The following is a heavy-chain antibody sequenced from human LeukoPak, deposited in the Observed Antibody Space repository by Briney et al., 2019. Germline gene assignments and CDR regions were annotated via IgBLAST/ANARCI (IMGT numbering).Heavy chain of an antibody. D-gene: IGHD6-19*01. CDR2: INHSGST. CDR3: ARGREAVAGPYNWFDP. CDR1: GGSFSGYY. Sequence: PSETLSLTCAVYGGSFSGYYWSWIRQPPGKGLEWIGEINHSGSTNYNPSLKSRVTISVDTSKNQFSLKLSSVTAADTAVYYCARGREAVAGPYNWFDPWGQGTLVTVSS. J-gene: IGHJ5*02. V-gene: IGHV4-34*01.